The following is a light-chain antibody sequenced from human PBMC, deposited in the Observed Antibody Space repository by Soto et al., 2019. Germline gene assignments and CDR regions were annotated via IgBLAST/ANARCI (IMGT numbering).Light chain of an antibody. V-gene: IGKV3-11*01. Sequence: ESVLTQAPVTLSLSPGERATLSCRASQSVRNCLGWYQQKSGQAPRLLIYDTSHRAPGVPARFSGSRSGTDYTLTISNVEPEDFAVYYCQQRYTWPLTFGGGTKVE. J-gene: IGKJ4*01. CDR1: QSVRNC. CDR2: DTS. CDR3: QQRYTWPLT.